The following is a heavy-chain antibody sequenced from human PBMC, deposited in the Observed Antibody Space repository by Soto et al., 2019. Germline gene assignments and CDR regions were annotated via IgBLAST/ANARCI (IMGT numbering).Heavy chain of an antibody. D-gene: IGHD3-22*01. V-gene: IGHV3-9*01. CDR2: ISWNSGSI. J-gene: IGHJ3*02. CDR3: AKRTLYDSSGYYFGAFDI. CDR1: GFTFDDYA. Sequence: LRLSCAASGFTFDDYAMHWVRQAPGKGLEWVSGISWNSGSIGYADSVKGRFTISRDNAKNSLYLQMNSLRDEDTALYYCAKRTLYDSSGYYFGAFDIWGQGTMVTV.